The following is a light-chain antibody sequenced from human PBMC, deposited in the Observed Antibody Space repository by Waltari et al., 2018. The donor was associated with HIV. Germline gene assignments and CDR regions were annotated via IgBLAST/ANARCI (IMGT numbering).Light chain of an antibody. CDR1: QSVSSSY. Sequence: EIVLTQSPGTLSLSPGERATLSCRASQSVSSSYLAWYQQKSGQAPRLLIYGASSRATGIPDRFSGSGSGTEFTLIIARLEPEDFAVYYCQQSETFGQGTRVEIK. CDR3: QQSET. V-gene: IGKV3-20*01. J-gene: IGKJ1*01. CDR2: GAS.